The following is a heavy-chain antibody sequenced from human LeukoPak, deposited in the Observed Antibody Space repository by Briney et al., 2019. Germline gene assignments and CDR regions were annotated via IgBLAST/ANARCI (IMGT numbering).Heavy chain of an antibody. CDR3: ARKGSLGSGFDY. Sequence: QPGGSPRLSCAASGFAFSSYAMSWVRQPPGKGLEWVSRINSDGSTTSYADSVKGRFTISRDNAKNTLYLQMNSLRAEDTAVYYCARKGSLGSGFDYWGQGTLVTVSS. J-gene: IGHJ4*02. D-gene: IGHD1-26*01. V-gene: IGHV3-74*01. CDR1: GFAFSSYA. CDR2: INSDGSTT.